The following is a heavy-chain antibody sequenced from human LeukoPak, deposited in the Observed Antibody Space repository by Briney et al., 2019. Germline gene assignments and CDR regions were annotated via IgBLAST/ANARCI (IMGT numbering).Heavy chain of an antibody. V-gene: IGHV3-23*01. D-gene: IGHD6-19*01. J-gene: IGHJ4*02. CDR1: GFTFSSYA. CDR2: ISGSGGST. Sequence: GGSLRLSCAASGFTFSSYAMSWVRQAPGKGLEWVSAISGSGGSTYYADSVKGRFTISRDNSKNTLYLQMNSLRAEDTAVYYCARARYSSGWYWGGTDYWGQGTLVTVSS. CDR3: ARARYSSGWYWGGTDY.